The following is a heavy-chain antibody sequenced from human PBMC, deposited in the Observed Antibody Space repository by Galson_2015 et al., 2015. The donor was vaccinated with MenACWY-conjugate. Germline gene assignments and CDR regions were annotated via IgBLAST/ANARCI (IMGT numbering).Heavy chain of an antibody. CDR1: GFTFSSNS. D-gene: IGHD6-19*01. J-gene: IGHJ5*02. CDR3: AERQWLVT. Sequence: SLRLSCGASGFTFSSNSTNWVRQAPGKGLEWVSYISSSSRIIYYADSVKGRFTISRDNAKNSLYLQMNSLRAEDTAVYYCAERQWLVTWGQGTLVTVSS. V-gene: IGHV3-48*01. CDR2: ISSSSRII.